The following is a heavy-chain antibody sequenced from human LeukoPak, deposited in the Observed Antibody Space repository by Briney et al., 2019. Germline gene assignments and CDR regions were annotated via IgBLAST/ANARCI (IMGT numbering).Heavy chain of an antibody. Sequence: GGSLRLSCAASGFTFSSYAVSWVRQAPGKGLEWVSAISGSGGSTYYADSVKGRFTISRDNSKNTLYLQMNSLRAEDTAVYYCAKDYYLGGIVVVKNLSLFDYWGQGTLVTVSS. D-gene: IGHD3-22*01. CDR3: AKDYYLGGIVVVKNLSLFDY. CDR2: ISGSGGST. J-gene: IGHJ4*02. CDR1: GFTFSSYA. V-gene: IGHV3-23*01.